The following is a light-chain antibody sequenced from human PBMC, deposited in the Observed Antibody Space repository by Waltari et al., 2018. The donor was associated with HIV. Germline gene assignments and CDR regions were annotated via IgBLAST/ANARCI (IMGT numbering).Light chain of an antibody. CDR1: SSNIGRNY. V-gene: IGLV1-47*01. CDR2: RNN. J-gene: IGLJ3*02. CDR3: GTWDSSVSAGV. Sequence: QSVMTQPPSASGTPGQRVTISCSGSSSNIGRNYVNWYQQLPGTTPKLLIYRNNQRPSGVPDRFSGSKSGTAATLAITGLQSGDEADYYCGTWDSSVSAGVFGGGTKVTVL.